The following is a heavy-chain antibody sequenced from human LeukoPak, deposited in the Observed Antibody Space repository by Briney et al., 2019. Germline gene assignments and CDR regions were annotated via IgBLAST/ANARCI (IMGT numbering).Heavy chain of an antibody. CDR1: GFTFNNYA. CDR2: INGGGSS. J-gene: IGHJ4*02. Sequence: GGSLRLSCAASGFTFNNYAMTWVRQAPGKGLEWVSVINGGGSSYYADSVKGRFTVSRDNSKNTLYLQMNSQRDEDTAIYYCAKGQGYNYGDSIDYWGQGTLVTVSS. V-gene: IGHV3-23*01. D-gene: IGHD5-18*01. CDR3: AKGQGYNYGDSIDY.